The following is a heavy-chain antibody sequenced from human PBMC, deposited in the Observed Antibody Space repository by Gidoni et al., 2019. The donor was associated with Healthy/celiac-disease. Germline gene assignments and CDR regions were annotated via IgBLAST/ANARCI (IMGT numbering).Heavy chain of an antibody. D-gene: IGHD4-17*01. V-gene: IGHV3-73*02. CDR2: IRSKANCYAT. J-gene: IGHJ3*02. CDR1: GFTFSGSA. Sequence: EVQLVESGGGLVQPGGSLKLSCAASGFTFSGSAMHWVRQASGKGLEWVGRIRSKANCYATAYAASVKGRFTISRDDSKNTAYLQMNSLKTEDTAVYYCTRQAHDYLPWAAFDIWGQGTMVTVSS. CDR3: TRQAHDYLPWAAFDI.